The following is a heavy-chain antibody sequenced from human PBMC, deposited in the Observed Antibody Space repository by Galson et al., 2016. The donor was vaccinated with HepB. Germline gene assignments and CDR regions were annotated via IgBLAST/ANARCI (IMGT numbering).Heavy chain of an antibody. D-gene: IGHD5/OR15-5a*01. Sequence: SLRLSCAASGFTVSNNYMTWVRQAPGKELEWVSRVYSGGVTNYADFVKGRFTTSRDSSKNTLYLQMNSLRVEDTAVYHCATSPSVGIWGQGTLVTVSS. CDR1: GFTVSNNY. J-gene: IGHJ4*02. CDR3: ATSPSVGI. CDR2: VYSGGVT. V-gene: IGHV3-53*01.